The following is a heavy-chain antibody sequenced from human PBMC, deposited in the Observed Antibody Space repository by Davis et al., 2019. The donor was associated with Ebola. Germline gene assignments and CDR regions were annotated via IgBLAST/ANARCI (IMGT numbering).Heavy chain of an antibody. V-gene: IGHV3-23*01. J-gene: IGHJ4*02. CDR3: VTGFHYDYWTGYENGES. D-gene: IGHD3-3*01. CDR1: QIIFSRSA. Sequence: PGGSLRLSCTATQIIFSRSAMSWVRQAPGKGLEWVSVISASGRVIFYADSVKGRFPISRDNSKNIVSLEMNNLRGDDTAIYYCVTGFHYDYWTGYENGESWGQGTLVTVSS. CDR2: ISASGRVI.